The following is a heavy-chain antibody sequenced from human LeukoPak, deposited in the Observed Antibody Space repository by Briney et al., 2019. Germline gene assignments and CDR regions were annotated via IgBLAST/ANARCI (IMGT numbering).Heavy chain of an antibody. Sequence: NPAETLSLTCTVSGVSLRSGIYYWGWIRPPAGKGLEWIGRIYISGITNYNPSLKSRVTISVDTSKNQFSLKLSSVTAADTAVYYCARVGGYGDYGIDYWGQGTLVTVSS. J-gene: IGHJ4*02. D-gene: IGHD4-17*01. CDR3: ARVGGYGDYGIDY. V-gene: IGHV4-61*02. CDR1: GVSLRSGIYY. CDR2: IYISGIT.